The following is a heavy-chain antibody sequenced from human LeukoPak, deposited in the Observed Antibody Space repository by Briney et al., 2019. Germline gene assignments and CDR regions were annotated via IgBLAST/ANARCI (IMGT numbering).Heavy chain of an antibody. V-gene: IGHV3-23*01. CDR2: IGGRGGST. J-gene: IGHJ4*02. Sequence: GGSLRLSCAASGLTFSSYAMSWVRQAPGKGLEWVSAIGGRGGSTYYADSVKGRFTISRDNSKNTLYLQMNSLRAEDTAVYYCAKEGLKYCTNGVRYTGVDYWGQGTLVTVSS. D-gene: IGHD2-8*01. CDR3: AKEGLKYCTNGVRYTGVDY. CDR1: GLTFSSYA.